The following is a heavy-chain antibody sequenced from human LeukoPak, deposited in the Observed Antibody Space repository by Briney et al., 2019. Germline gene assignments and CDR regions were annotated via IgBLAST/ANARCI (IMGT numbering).Heavy chain of an antibody. V-gene: IGHV4-4*07. CDR2: IHTSGST. CDR1: GGSIKNYY. CDR3: ARDGGSGWYDY. J-gene: IGHJ4*02. Sequence: SETLSLTCTVSGGSIKNYYWNWVRQPAGKGLEWIGRIHTSGSTNYNPSLKSRLTVSVDTSKNQFSLRLTSLTAADTAVYYCARDGGSGWYDYWGQGILVTVSS. D-gene: IGHD6-19*01.